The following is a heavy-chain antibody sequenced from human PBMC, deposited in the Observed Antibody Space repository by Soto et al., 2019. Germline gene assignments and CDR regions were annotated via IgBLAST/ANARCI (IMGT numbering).Heavy chain of an antibody. J-gene: IGHJ4*02. CDR3: AREMRGGTYYDYVWGSYRYLFFDY. CDR2: IIPIFGTA. Sequence: ASVKVSCKASGGTFSSYAIIWVRQAPGQGLEWMGGIIPIFGTANYAQKFQGRVTITADESTSTAYMELSSLRSEDTAVYYCAREMRGGTYYDYVWGSYRYLFFDYWGQGTLVTVSS. V-gene: IGHV1-69*13. CDR1: GGTFSSYA. D-gene: IGHD3-16*02.